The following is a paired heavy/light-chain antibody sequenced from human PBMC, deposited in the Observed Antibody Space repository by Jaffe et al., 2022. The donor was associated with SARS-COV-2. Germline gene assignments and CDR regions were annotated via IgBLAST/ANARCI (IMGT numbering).Heavy chain of an antibody. CDR3: AKGAFLPTAAERSYFDY. CDR1: GFTFSSYA. CDR2: IIGSGGAT. J-gene: IGHJ4*02. D-gene: IGHD6-13*01. Sequence: EVQLVESGGGLVQPGGSLRLSCAASGFTFSSYAVSWVRQAPGKGLEWVSSIIGSGGATYYADSVKGRFTISRDNSKNTLYLQMNSLRVEDTAIYYCAKGAFLPTAAERSYFDYWGQGTLVTVSS. V-gene: IGHV3-23*04.
Light chain of an antibody. CDR3: AAWDDSLSVVV. J-gene: IGLJ2*01. Sequence: QSVLTQPPSASGTPGQRVTISCSGSSSNIGSNSVYWYQQLPGTAPKLLIYRNNKRPSGVPDRFSGSKSGTSASLAISGLRSEDEADYYCAAWDDSLSVVVFGGGTKVTVL. CDR2: RNN. V-gene: IGLV1-47*01. CDR1: SSNIGSNS.